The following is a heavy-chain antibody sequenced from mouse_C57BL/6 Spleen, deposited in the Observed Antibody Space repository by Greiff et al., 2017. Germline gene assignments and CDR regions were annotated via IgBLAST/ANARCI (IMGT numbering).Heavy chain of an antibody. CDR1: GYTFTDYE. CDR3: TRYYYGSREYWYFDV. J-gene: IGHJ1*03. Sequence: VQLQQSGAELVRPGASVTLSCKASGYTFTDYEMHWVKQTPVHGLEWIGAIDPETGGTAYNQKFKGKAILTADKSSSTAYMALRSLTSEDSTVYYCTRYYYGSREYWYFDVWGTGTTVTVSS. V-gene: IGHV1-15*01. D-gene: IGHD1-1*01. CDR2: IDPETGGT.